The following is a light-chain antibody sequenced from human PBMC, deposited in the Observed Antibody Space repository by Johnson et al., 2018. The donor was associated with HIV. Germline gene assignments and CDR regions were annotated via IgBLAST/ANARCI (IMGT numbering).Light chain of an antibody. CDR3: GKWDSRLSAYV. Sequence: SILTQPPSVSAAPGQKVTISCSGSSSNIGNNYVSWYQQLPGTAPKLLIYENNKRPSGIPDRFSGSKSGTSATLGITGLQTGDEADYYCGKWDSRLSAYVFGTGTKVTV. CDR2: ENN. CDR1: SSNIGNNY. J-gene: IGLJ1*01. V-gene: IGLV1-51*02.